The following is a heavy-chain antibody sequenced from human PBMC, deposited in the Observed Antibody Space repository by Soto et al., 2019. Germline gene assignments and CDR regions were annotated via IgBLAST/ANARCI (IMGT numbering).Heavy chain of an antibody. CDR1: GFTFGDYI. J-gene: IGHJ5*02. CDR3: AKPLVYNWFDP. CDR2: ITGGGGST. Sequence: HPGGSLRLSCTASGFTFGDYIMHWVRQAPGKGLEWVSAITGGGGSTYYADSVKGRFTISRDNSKNTLYLQMNSLRAEDTAIYYCAKPLVYNWFDPWGQGTLVTVSS. V-gene: IGHV3-23*01. D-gene: IGHD1-26*01.